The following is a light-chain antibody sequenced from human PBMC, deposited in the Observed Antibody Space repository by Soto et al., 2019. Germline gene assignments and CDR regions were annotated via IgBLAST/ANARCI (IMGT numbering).Light chain of an antibody. J-gene: IGLJ3*02. V-gene: IGLV1-40*01. Sequence: VVTQPPSVSGAPGQRVTISCXXTXXXXGADFDVHWCQRLPGTAPKLLIYNNNIRPSGVPDRFSGSKSGTSASLAITGLQAEDEADYFCQSHDNTLITSWVFGGGTQLTVL. CDR2: NNN. CDR3: QSHDNTLITSWV. CDR1: XXXXGADFD.